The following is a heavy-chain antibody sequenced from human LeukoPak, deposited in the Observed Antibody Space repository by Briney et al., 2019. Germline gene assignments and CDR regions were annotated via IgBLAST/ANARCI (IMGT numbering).Heavy chain of an antibody. CDR3: ARDGGELWPLDE. Sequence: RPGGSLRLSCVASGFPFKGYWMTWVRQSPGKGLDWVANIKPDGSETNHLDSVKGRFTISRDNARDSLFLEMNNLRVDDTAVYYCARDGGELWPLDEWGQGILVTVSS. CDR1: GFPFKGYW. J-gene: IGHJ4*02. D-gene: IGHD3-10*01. V-gene: IGHV3-7*01. CDR2: IKPDGSET.